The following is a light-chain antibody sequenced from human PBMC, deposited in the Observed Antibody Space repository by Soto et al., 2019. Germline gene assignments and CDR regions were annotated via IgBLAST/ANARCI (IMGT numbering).Light chain of an antibody. Sequence: DIQMTQSPSSLSASVGDRVTITCRASRGIDIYLNWYHQKPGKAPKLLIYAASNLQTGVPSRFSGSGSGTDFTLTISSLQPEDFTTYYCQQSYSTPVTFGQGTTGDIK. J-gene: IGKJ1*01. V-gene: IGKV1-39*01. CDR2: AAS. CDR1: RGIDIY. CDR3: QQSYSTPVT.